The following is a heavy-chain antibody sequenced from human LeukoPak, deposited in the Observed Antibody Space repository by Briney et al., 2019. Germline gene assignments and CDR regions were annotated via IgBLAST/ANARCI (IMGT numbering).Heavy chain of an antibody. D-gene: IGHD3-10*01. CDR1: GLTFSSYW. CDR3: ARGDSGWGGGDAFHI. V-gene: IGHV3-7*01. J-gene: IGHJ3*02. Sequence: GGSLRLSCAASGLTFSSYWMSWVRQAPGKGLEWVASIKQDGTETYYVDTVKGRFTISRDNAKNSLYLQMNSLEVDDTAMYYCARGDSGWGGGDAFHIWGQGTMVTVSS. CDR2: IKQDGTET.